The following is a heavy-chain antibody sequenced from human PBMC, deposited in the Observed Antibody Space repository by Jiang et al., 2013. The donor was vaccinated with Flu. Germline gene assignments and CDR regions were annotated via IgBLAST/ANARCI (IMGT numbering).Heavy chain of an antibody. V-gene: IGHV3-21*01. Sequence: SNYIYYADSVKGRFTISRDNAKDSLYLQMNSLRAEDTAVYYCARGDPDYYDAFDIWGRGTMVTVSS. CDR3: ARGDPDYYDAFDI. CDR2: SNYI. J-gene: IGHJ3*02. D-gene: IGHD3-22*01.